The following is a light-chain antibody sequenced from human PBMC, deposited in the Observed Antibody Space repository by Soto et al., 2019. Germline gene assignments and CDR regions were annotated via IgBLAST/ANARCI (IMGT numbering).Light chain of an antibody. CDR3: QQYGSSGT. Sequence: EIVMTQSPATLSVSPGERATLSCRASQSVTNNYLAWYQQKPGQAPRLVIYGASTRATGIPDRFSASGSGTDFTLTISRLEPEDFAVYYCQQYGSSGTFGQGTKV. CDR2: GAS. V-gene: IGKV3-20*01. J-gene: IGKJ1*01. CDR1: QSVTNNY.